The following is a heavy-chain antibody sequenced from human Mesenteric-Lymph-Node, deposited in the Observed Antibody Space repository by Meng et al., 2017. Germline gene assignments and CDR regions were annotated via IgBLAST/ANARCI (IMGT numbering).Heavy chain of an antibody. CDR3: ARGGATPMIIKY. Sequence: QVQLKQWAAEVLKLSETLSLTCAVHVGSLSGYYWSWIRKPPGKGLEWMGEVYHNGVTKYSPSLRSRVVISIDTSKNQFSLNLRSVSAADTAMYYCARGGATPMIIKYWGPGTLVTVSS. D-gene: IGHD3-10*01. CDR1: VGSLSGYY. CDR2: VYHNGVT. J-gene: IGHJ4*02. V-gene: IGHV4-34*02.